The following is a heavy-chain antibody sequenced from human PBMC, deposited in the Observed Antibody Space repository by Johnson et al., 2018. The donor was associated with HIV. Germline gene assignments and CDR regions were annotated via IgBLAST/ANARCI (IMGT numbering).Heavy chain of an antibody. Sequence: VQLVESGGGVVQPGRSLRLSRAASGFTVSSNYMSWVRQAPGKGLEWVSVISSGGSTYYADSVKGRFTISRDNSKNTLFLQMNSLRAEDTAVYYCARGDDSSAWGAFDIWGQGTMVTVSS. D-gene: IGHD3-22*01. CDR1: GFTVSSNY. CDR3: ARGDDSSAWGAFDI. J-gene: IGHJ3*02. V-gene: IGHV3-66*01. CDR2: ISSGGST.